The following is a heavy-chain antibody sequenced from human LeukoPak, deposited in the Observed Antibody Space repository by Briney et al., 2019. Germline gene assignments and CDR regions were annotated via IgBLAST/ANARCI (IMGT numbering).Heavy chain of an antibody. CDR1: GGSTSSYY. D-gene: IGHD5-18*01. J-gene: IGHJ4*02. Sequence: SETLSLTCTVSGGSTSSYYWSWIRQPPGKGLEWIGYIYYSGSTNYNPSLKSRVTISVDTSKNQFSLKLSSVTAADTAVYYCARISPYKYSYSVIDYWGQGTLVTVSS. CDR2: IYYSGST. V-gene: IGHV4-59*01. CDR3: ARISPYKYSYSVIDY.